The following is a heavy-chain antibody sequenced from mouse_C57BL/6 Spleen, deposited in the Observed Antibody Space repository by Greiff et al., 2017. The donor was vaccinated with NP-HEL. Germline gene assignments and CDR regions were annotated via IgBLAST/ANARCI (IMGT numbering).Heavy chain of an antibody. D-gene: IGHD1-1*01. J-gene: IGHJ3*01. CDR3: ARGGYYGSSHQAWFAY. CDR2: IDPSDSET. Sequence: PIQGLEWIGNIDPSDSETHYNQKFKDKATLTVDKSSSTAYMQLSSLTSEDSAVYYCARGGYYGSSHQAWFAYWGQGTLVTVSA. V-gene: IGHV1-52*01.